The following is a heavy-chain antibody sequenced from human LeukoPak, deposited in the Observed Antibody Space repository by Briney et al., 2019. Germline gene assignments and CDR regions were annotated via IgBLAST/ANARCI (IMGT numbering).Heavy chain of an antibody. Sequence: TSETLSLTCAVYGGSSSDYYWSWIRQPPGKGLEWIGEINHSGSTNYNPSLKSRFTISVDTSKNQFSLKLSSVTAADTATYYCAGCRGTRVQSWGQGTLVSVSS. J-gene: IGHJ5*02. CDR2: INHSGST. D-gene: IGHD2-2*01. V-gene: IGHV4-34*01. CDR3: AGCRGTRVQS. CDR1: GGSSSDYY.